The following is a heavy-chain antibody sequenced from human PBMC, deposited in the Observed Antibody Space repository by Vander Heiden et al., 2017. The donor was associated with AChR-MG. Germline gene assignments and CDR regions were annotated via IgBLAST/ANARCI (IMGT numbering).Heavy chain of an antibody. CDR1: GFTFSSYD. CDR2: IGTAGDT. V-gene: IGHV3-13*01. J-gene: IGHJ3*02. CDR3: ARGNLLAGMAIDAFDI. Sequence: EVQLVESGGGLVQPGGSLSLPCAASGFTFSSYDMHWVRQATGKGLEWVSAIGTAGDTYYPGSVKGRFTISRENAKNSLYLQMNSLRAGDTAVYYCARGNLLAGMAIDAFDIWGQGTMVTVSS. D-gene: IGHD3-3*02.